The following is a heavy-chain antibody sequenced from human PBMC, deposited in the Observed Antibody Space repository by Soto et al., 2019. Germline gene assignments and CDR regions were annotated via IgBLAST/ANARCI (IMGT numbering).Heavy chain of an antibody. J-gene: IGHJ5*02. CDR2: IYYSGST. V-gene: IGHV4-59*08. D-gene: IGHD3-22*01. CDR3: ARQGDSSGYVHWFDP. Sequence: QVQLQESGPGLVKPSETLSLTCTVSGGSISSYYWSWIRQPPGKGLEWIGYIYYSGSTNYNPSLKRRVTISVDTSKNQFSLKLSSVTAADTAVYYCARQGDSSGYVHWFDPWGQGTLVTVSS. CDR1: GGSISSYY.